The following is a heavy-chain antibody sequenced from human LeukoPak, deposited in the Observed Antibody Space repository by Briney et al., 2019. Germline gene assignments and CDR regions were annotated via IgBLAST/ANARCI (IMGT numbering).Heavy chain of an antibody. Sequence: PGGSLRLSCAASGFTFSSYSMNGVRQAPGKGLEGVSSISSISRYIYYAASVKGRFTISRDTAKNSLYLQMNSLRAEDTAVYYCARGKSVANFRAAFDIWGQGTMVTVSS. CDR3: ARGKSVANFRAAFDI. CDR2: ISSISRYI. CDR1: GFTFSSYS. D-gene: IGHD5-12*01. V-gene: IGHV3-21*01. J-gene: IGHJ3*02.